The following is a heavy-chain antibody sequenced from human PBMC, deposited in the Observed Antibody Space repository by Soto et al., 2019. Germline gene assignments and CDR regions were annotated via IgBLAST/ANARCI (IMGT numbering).Heavy chain of an antibody. CDR1: GYTFTSYG. D-gene: IGHD6-13*01. V-gene: IGHV1-18*01. Sequence: ASVKVSCKASGYTFTSYGISWVRQAPGQGLEWMGWISAYNGNTNYAQKLQGRVTMTTDTSTSTAYMELRSLRSDDTAVYYCARDAGLSSWYAPPHGMDVWGQGPTVTVSS. CDR2: ISAYNGNT. CDR3: ARDAGLSSWYAPPHGMDV. J-gene: IGHJ6*02.